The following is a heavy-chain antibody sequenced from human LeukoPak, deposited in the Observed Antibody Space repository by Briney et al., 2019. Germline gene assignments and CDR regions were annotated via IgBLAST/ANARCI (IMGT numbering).Heavy chain of an antibody. CDR1: TFTFSNYA. V-gene: IGHV3-15*01. J-gene: IGHJ6*02. Sequence: GGSLRLSCAASTFTFSNYAMSWVRQAPGKGLEWVGRIKSKTDGGTTDYAAPVKGRFTISRDDSKNTLYLRMNSLKTEDTAVYYCTTGRWAAHYYYYGMDVWGQGTTVTVSS. CDR2: IKSKTDGGTT. CDR3: TTGRWAAHYYYYGMDV. D-gene: IGHD6-6*01.